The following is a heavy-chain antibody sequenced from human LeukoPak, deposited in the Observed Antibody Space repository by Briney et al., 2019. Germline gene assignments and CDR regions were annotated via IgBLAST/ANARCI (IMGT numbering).Heavy chain of an antibody. CDR2: IYSSGST. J-gene: IGHJ5*02. CDR1: GGSISSGNYY. CDR3: ARDRVSGETLFRWFDP. Sequence: SETLSLTCTVSGGSISSGNYYWSWIRQPAGKGLEWIGRIYSSGSTIYNPSLKSRVTISVDTSKNQFALRLTSVTAADAAVYYCARDRVSGETLFRWFDPWGQGTLVTVSS. V-gene: IGHV4-61*02. D-gene: IGHD1-14*01.